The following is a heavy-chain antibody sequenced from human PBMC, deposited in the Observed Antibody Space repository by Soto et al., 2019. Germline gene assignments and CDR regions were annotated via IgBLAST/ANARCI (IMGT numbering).Heavy chain of an antibody. CDR3: ARGKGMAENYFYYGMDI. J-gene: IGHJ6*02. CDR1: GYTFSTYG. D-gene: IGHD3-10*01. Sequence: QVQVVQSGAEVKKPGASVRVSCKASGYTFSTYGMHWVRQAPGQSLEWMGWLNGGTGQTRYSQRFQDRVIITRDTSASTGYMELRSLRSEDTAVYYCARGKGMAENYFYYGMDIWGQGTTDTVSS. CDR2: LNGGTGQT. V-gene: IGHV1-3*01.